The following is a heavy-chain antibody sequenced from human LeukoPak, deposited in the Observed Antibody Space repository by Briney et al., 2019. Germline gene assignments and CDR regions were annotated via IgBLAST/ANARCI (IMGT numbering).Heavy chain of an antibody. CDR1: GFTFSSYW. V-gene: IGHV3-7*01. D-gene: IGHD3-22*01. CDR3: ARGKAYYYDSSGHRYFDY. J-gene: IGHJ4*02. CDR2: IKKDGSEK. Sequence: GGSLRLSCAASGFTFSSYWMSWVRQAPGKGLEWVANIKKDGSEKYYVDSVKGRFTISRDSAKTSLYLQMNSLRAEDTAVYYCARGKAYYYDSSGHRYFDYWGQGTLVTVSS.